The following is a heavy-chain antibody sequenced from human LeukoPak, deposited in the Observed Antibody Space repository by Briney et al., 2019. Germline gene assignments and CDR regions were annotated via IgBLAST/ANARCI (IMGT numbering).Heavy chain of an antibody. J-gene: IGHJ4*02. Sequence: GVPLRLSCGVSVFPFSVCYMMWMRESPGKAVEWITYISSSSNTKYNAESVKGRFTITRNNAKNSLYLQMSSLRAEDTAVYYCARVKGVYAIDYWGQGTLVTVSS. D-gene: IGHD2-8*01. CDR3: ARVKGVYAIDY. V-gene: IGHV3-11*01. CDR1: VFPFSVCY. CDR2: ISSSSNTK.